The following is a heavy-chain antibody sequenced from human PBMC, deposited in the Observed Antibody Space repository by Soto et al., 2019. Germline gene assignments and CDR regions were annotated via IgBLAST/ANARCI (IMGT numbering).Heavy chain of an antibody. Sequence: QITLKESGPTLVKPTQTLTLTCTFSGFSLSTSGVGVAWIRQPPGKALEWLALIYWDDDKRYRPSLESRLTITKDTSKLRVVLTMTNMDSVDTATYYCTYLPCSGGSCYWFSFSGMDVCGQGTTVTVSS. CDR3: TYLPCSGGSCYWFSFSGMDV. CDR1: GFSLSTSGVG. V-gene: IGHV2-5*02. D-gene: IGHD2-15*01. J-gene: IGHJ6*02. CDR2: IYWDDDK.